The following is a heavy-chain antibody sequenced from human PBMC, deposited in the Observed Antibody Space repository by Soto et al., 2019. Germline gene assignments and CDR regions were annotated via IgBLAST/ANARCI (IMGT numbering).Heavy chain of an antibody. CDR2: ISGSGGST. V-gene: IGHV3-23*01. J-gene: IGHJ4*02. CDR1: GFTFSSYV. Sequence: EAQLLESGGGLVQPGGSLRLSCAASGFTFSSYVMSWVRQAPGKGLEWVSGISGSGGSTYYADSVKGRFTISRDNSKNTLYLQMNSLRAEDTAVYYCAKVPYDFWSGYYPPLYFDYWGQGTLVTVSS. D-gene: IGHD3-3*01. CDR3: AKVPYDFWSGYYPPLYFDY.